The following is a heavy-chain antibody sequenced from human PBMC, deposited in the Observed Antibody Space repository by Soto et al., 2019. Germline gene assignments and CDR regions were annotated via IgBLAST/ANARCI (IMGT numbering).Heavy chain of an antibody. J-gene: IGHJ3*02. CDR3: ATVRGYSQDFDAFDI. V-gene: IGHV3-30*04. Sequence: QAQLVESGGGVVQPGRSLRLSCAASGFSFSNYAMHWVRQAPGKGLEWVAVISYDGSNKYYADSVKGRFTISRDNSKNTLYLQMNNLRTEDTAVYYCATVRGYSQDFDAFDIWGQGTMVTVSS. CDR2: ISYDGSNK. CDR1: GFSFSNYA. D-gene: IGHD3-16*02.